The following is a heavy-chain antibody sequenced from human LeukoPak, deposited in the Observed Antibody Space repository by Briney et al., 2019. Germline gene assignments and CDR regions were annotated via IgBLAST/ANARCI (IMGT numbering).Heavy chain of an antibody. D-gene: IGHD6-19*01. V-gene: IGHV4-39*01. CDR1: GGSISSSSYY. Sequence: SETLSLTCTVSGGSISSSSYYWGWIRQPPGTGLEWIGSIYYSGSTYYNPSLKSRVTISVDTSKNQFSLKLSSVTAADTAVYYCARRSSSGWGFDYWGQGTLVTVSS. CDR3: ARRSSSGWGFDY. CDR2: IYYSGST. J-gene: IGHJ4*02.